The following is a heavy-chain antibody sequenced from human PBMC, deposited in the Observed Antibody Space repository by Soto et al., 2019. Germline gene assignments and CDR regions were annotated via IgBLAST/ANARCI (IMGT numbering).Heavy chain of an antibody. V-gene: IGHV3-48*03. J-gene: IGHJ4*02. Sequence: EVQLVESGGGLIQPGGSLRLSCAASGFTFSSYEMNWVRQAPGKGLEWVSYISSSGSKIYYADSVKGQFTISGDNAKNSLHLQMNSLRAEDTAVYYCARVGSPYDKSGDYDYWGQGTLVTVSS. D-gene: IGHD3-22*01. CDR1: GFTFSSYE. CDR3: ARVGSPYDKSGDYDY. CDR2: ISSSGSKI.